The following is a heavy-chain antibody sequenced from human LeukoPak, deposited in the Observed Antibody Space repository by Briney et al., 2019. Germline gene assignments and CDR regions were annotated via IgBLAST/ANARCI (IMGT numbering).Heavy chain of an antibody. Sequence: GGSLRLSCAASGFTFGSYSMNWVRQAPGKGLEWVSYISSSSSTIYYADSVKGRFTISRDNAKNSLYLQMNSLRAEDTAVYYCARDSALDTAMDTFDYWGQGTLVTVSP. V-gene: IGHV3-48*01. D-gene: IGHD5-18*01. J-gene: IGHJ4*02. CDR3: ARDSALDTAMDTFDY. CDR1: GFTFGSYS. CDR2: ISSSSSTI.